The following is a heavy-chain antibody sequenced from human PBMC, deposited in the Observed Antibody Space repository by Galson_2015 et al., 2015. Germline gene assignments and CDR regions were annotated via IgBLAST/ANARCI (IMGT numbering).Heavy chain of an antibody. V-gene: IGHV5-51*01. D-gene: IGHD2-2*01. J-gene: IGHJ3*02. CDR2: IFPGDSDA. Sequence: QSGAEVKKAGESLKISCTASGSSFTSNWIGWVRQRPGRGLEWMGMIFPGDSDARYTPSFQGQVTMSADKSISAAYLQWTSLRASDTAMYYCARLSTRGFNIWGQGTMVTVSS. CDR1: GSSFTSNW. CDR3: ARLSTRGFNI.